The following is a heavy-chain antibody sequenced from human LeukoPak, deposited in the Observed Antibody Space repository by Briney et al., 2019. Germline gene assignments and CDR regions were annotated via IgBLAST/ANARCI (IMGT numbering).Heavy chain of an antibody. Sequence: ASVKVSCKASGYTFTSYYMHWVRQAPGQGLEWMGWINPHSDDTNYAHKFQGRVTMTRDTSISIAYMELSSLKSDDTAVYYRAREGGSSYGYAYHWGQGTLVTVSS. CDR3: AREGGSSYGYAYH. D-gene: IGHD5-18*01. CDR2: INPHSDDT. V-gene: IGHV1-2*07. CDR1: GYTFTSYY. J-gene: IGHJ5*02.